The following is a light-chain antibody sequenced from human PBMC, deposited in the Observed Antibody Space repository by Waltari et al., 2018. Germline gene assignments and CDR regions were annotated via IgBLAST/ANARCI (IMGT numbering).Light chain of an antibody. CDR2: DVS. V-gene: IGLV2-14*03. CDR1: SSDVGGYNY. J-gene: IGLJ2*01. CDR3: SSYSSSSTYVV. Sequence: QSALTQPASVSGSPGQSITISCTGTSSDVGGYNYVSWYQQHPGKAPELMIYDVSNRPSGVSNRFSGSTSGNTASLTISGLQAEDEADYYCSSYSSSSTYVVFGGGTKLTVL.